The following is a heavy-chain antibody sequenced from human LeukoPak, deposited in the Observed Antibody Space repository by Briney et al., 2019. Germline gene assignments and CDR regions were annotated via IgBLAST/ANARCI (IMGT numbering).Heavy chain of an antibody. CDR1: GYSISSGYY. Sequence: PSETLSLTCTVPGYSISSGYYWGWTRQPPGKGLEWIGSIYHSGSTYYNPSLKSRVTISVDTSKNQFSLKLSSVTAADTAVYYCARGTVFSGAFDIWGQGTMVTVSS. J-gene: IGHJ3*02. V-gene: IGHV4-38-2*02. D-gene: IGHD1-1*01. CDR2: IYHSGST. CDR3: ARGTVFSGAFDI.